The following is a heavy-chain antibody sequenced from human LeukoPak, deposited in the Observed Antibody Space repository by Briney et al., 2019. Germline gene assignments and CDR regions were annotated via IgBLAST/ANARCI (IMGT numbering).Heavy chain of an antibody. J-gene: IGHJ5*02. CDR2: ISSSGSTI. Sequence: GGSLRLSCAASGFTFSDYYMSWIRQAPGKGLEWVSYISSSGSTIYYADSVKGRFTISRDNAKNSLYLQMNSLRAEGTAVYYCARGCSGGSCYTPLWFDPWGQGTLVTVSS. CDR3: ARGCSGGSCYTPLWFDP. V-gene: IGHV3-11*01. CDR1: GFTFSDYY. D-gene: IGHD2-15*01.